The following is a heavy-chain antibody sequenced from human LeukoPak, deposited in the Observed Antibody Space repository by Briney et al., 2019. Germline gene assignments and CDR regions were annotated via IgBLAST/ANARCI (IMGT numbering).Heavy chain of an antibody. J-gene: IGHJ6*02. CDR1: GGSFSGYY. CDR2: INHSGST. D-gene: IGHD2-2*01. Sequence: SETLSLTCAVYGGSFSGYYCSWIRQPPGKGLEWIGEINHSGSTNYNPSLKSRVTISVDTSKNQFSLKLSSVTAADTAVYYCASLVVVVPAAMSALSYYYGLDVWGQGTTVTVSS. CDR3: ASLVVVVPAAMSALSYYYGLDV. V-gene: IGHV4-34*01.